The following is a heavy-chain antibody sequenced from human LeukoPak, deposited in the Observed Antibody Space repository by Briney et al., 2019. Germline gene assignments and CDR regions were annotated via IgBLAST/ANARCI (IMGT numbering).Heavy chain of an antibody. Sequence: GGSLRLSCAASGVTFSDHHIDWVRQAPGKGLEWVGRIRSKANSYTTEYAASVRGRFTISRDDSTSSLYLQMNSLKTEDTAVYYCTTANDYGDFDYWGQGTLVTVSS. J-gene: IGHJ4*02. D-gene: IGHD4-17*01. CDR3: TTANDYGDFDY. CDR2: IRSKANSYTT. V-gene: IGHV3-72*01. CDR1: GVTFSDHH.